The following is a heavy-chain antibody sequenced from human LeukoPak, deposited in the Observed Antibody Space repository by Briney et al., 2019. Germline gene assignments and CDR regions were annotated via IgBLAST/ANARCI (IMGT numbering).Heavy chain of an antibody. CDR2: IYYSGST. CDR1: GGSISSGGYY. V-gene: IGHV4-31*03. D-gene: IGHD2-15*01. Sequence: PSETLSLTCTVSGGSISSGGYYWSWIRQHPGKGLGWIGYIYYSGSTYYNPSLKSRVTISVDTSKNQFSLKLSSVTAADTAVYYCARSGSSGGSCCDFDYWGQGTLVTVSS. J-gene: IGHJ4*02. CDR3: ARSGSSGGSCCDFDY.